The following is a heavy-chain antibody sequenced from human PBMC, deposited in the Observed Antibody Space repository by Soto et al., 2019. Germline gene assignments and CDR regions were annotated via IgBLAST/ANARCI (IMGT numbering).Heavy chain of an antibody. Sequence: LSLTFTFSGGCISSNYLTFIRQPPGKGLEWIGYVYTSGSTDYNPSLKSRLTISVDTSKNQFSLKLSSVTAADTAVYYCARERGGYKDIWGQGTMVTVSS. CDR2: VYTSGST. D-gene: IGHD2-2*02. CDR1: GGCISSNY. CDR3: ARERGGYKDI. V-gene: IGHV4-59*01. J-gene: IGHJ3*02.